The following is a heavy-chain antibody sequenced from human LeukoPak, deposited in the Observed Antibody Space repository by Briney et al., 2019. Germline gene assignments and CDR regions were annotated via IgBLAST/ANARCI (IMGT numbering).Heavy chain of an antibody. D-gene: IGHD1-26*01. J-gene: IGHJ4*02. CDR2: ISSSSATI. V-gene: IGHV3-48*01. Sequence: GGSLRLSCAASGFTVSSNYMSWVRQAPGEGLEWVSFISSSSATIYYADSVKGRFTISRDNAKNSLYLQMNSLRAEDTAVYYCARSIVGVTEFDYWGQGTLVTVSS. CDR3: ARSIVGVTEFDY. CDR1: GFTVSSNY.